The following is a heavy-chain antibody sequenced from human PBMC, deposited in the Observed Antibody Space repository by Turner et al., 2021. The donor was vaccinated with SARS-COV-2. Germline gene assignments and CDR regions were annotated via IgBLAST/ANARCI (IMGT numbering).Heavy chain of an antibody. V-gene: IGHV3-53*04. CDR2: IYSGGST. Sequence: EGQLVESGGGLVQPGGSLRLSCAAAGFIVSSNYMSWVRQAPGKGVEWVSVIYSGGSTYYADSVKGRFTISRHNSKNTLYLQMNSLRAEDTAVYYCARDLVDYGMDVWGQGTTVTVSS. CDR3: ARDLVDYGMDV. CDR1: GFIVSSNY. D-gene: IGHD2-15*01. J-gene: IGHJ6*02.